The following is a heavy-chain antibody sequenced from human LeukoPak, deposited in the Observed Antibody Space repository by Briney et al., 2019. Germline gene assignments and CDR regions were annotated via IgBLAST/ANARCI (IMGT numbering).Heavy chain of an antibody. Sequence: GESLKISCKGSGYSFTSYWIGWVRQMPGKGLEWMGIIYPGDSDTRYSPSSQGQVTISADKSISTAYLQWSSLKASDTAMYYCARLPIAYGDYQTNYFDYWGQGTLVTVSS. CDR3: ARLPIAYGDYQTNYFDY. V-gene: IGHV5-51*01. J-gene: IGHJ4*02. D-gene: IGHD4-17*01. CDR1: GYSFTSYW. CDR2: IYPGDSDT.